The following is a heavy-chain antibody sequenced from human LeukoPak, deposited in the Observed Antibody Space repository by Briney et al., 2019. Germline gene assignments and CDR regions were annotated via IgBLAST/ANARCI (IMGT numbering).Heavy chain of an antibody. CDR2: INPNSGGT. Sequence: GASVKVSCKASGYSFTGYHMHWVRQAPGQGLEWMGWINPNSGGTNYAQKFQGRVTMTRDTSISTAYMELSRLRSDDTAVYYCARDLGGIAAAGRFYFDIWGQGTMVTVSS. D-gene: IGHD6-13*01. V-gene: IGHV1-2*02. CDR3: ARDLGGIAAAGRFYFDI. J-gene: IGHJ3*02. CDR1: GYSFTGYH.